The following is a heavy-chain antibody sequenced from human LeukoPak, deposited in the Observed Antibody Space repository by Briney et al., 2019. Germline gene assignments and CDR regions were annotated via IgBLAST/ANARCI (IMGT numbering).Heavy chain of an antibody. CDR2: ISYDGSNK. J-gene: IGHJ4*02. CDR3: GKGVWIAGAGYFFDY. Sequence: GGSLRLSCAASGFTFSSYGMHWVRQAPGKGLEWVAVISYDGSNKCYADSVKGRFTISRDNSKNTLYLQMNSLRAEDTAVYYCGKGVWIAGAGYFFDYGGRGPLV. D-gene: IGHD6-19*01. CDR1: GFTFSSYG. V-gene: IGHV3-30*03.